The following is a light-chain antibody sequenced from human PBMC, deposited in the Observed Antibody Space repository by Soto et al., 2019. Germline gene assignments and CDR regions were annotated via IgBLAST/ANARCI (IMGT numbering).Light chain of an antibody. Sequence: DIVMTQSPDSLAVSLGERATINCKSSQSVLYSSNNKNYLAWYQQKPGQPPKLLIYWASTRESGVPDRFSGSGSGTDFTLSLSRLQAEDVAVFFFQQYYSTPWTFCQGTKLEIK. CDR2: WAS. V-gene: IGKV4-1*01. J-gene: IGKJ2*01. CDR1: QSVLYSSNNKNY. CDR3: QQYYSTPWT.